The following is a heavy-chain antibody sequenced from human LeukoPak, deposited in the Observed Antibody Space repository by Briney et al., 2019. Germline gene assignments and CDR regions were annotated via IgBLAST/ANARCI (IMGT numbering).Heavy chain of an antibody. D-gene: IGHD3-10*01. J-gene: IGHJ5*02. CDR2: IYHNGST. CDR3: ARDGPSVLLWFGEPMATPSGFDP. CDR1: GYSISSGYY. V-gene: IGHV4-38-2*02. Sequence: SETLSLTCTVSGYSISSGYYWGWIRQPPGKGLEWIGNIYHNGSTDYNPSLKSRVTISVDTSKNQFSLKLSSVTAADTAVYYCARDGPSVLLWFGEPMATPSGFDPWGQGTLVTVSS.